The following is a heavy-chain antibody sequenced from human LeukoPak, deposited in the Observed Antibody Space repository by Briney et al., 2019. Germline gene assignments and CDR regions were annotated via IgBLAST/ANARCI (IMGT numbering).Heavy chain of an antibody. D-gene: IGHD5-18*01. CDR3: ARHGGYSYGTYYFDY. V-gene: IGHV5-51*01. J-gene: IGHJ4*02. CDR2: IYPGDSDT. Sequence: AGESLKTSCKGSGYSFTSYWIGWVRQMPGKGLEWMGIIYPGDSDTRYSPSFQGQVTISADKSISTAYLQWSSLRASDTAMYYCARHGGYSYGTYYFDYWGQGTLVTVSS. CDR1: GYSFTSYW.